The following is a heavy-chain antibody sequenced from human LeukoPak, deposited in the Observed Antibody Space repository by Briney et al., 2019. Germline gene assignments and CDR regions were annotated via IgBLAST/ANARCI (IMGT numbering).Heavy chain of an antibody. CDR3: ARRTTGKKWFDC. CDR1: GYNFTNYC. CDR2: IYWDGSDT. J-gene: IGHJ5*01. D-gene: IGHD1-1*01. V-gene: IGHV5-51*01. Sequence: GGSLNISCNGSGYNFTNYCMGWVRQAPGKGLEWMGIIYWDGSDTRYSPSLQGHVTISVDKSTRTAHLQWSSLKASDTAMFYCARRTTGKKWFDCWGQGTMVTVSS.